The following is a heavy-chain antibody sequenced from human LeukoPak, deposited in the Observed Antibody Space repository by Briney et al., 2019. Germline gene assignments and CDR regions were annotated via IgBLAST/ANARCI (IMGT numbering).Heavy chain of an antibody. CDR3: ARAPRAKATNAFDI. J-gene: IGHJ3*02. V-gene: IGHV1-2*02. CDR1: GYTFAGYY. CDR2: INPNSGGT. Sequence: GASVKVSCKASGYTFAGYYMHWVRQAPGQGLEWMGWINPNSGGTNYAQKFQGRVTMTRDTSISTAYMELSRLRSDDTAVYYCARAPRAKATNAFDIWGQGTMVTVSS. D-gene: IGHD1-26*01.